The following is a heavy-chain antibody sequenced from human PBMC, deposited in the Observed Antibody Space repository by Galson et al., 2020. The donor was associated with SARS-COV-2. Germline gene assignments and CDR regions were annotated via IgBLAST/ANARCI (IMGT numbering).Heavy chain of an antibody. Sequence: SETLSLTCTVSGGSISSYYWSWIRQPPGKGLEWLGYIYYSGSTNYNPSLKSRVTISVDTSKNQFSLKLSSVTAADTAVYYCARDRLIAVAGYYYYYGMDVWGQGTTVTVSS. CDR1: GGSISSYY. CDR2: IYYSGST. D-gene: IGHD6-19*01. J-gene: IGHJ6*02. V-gene: IGHV4-59*01. CDR3: ARDRLIAVAGYYYYYGMDV.